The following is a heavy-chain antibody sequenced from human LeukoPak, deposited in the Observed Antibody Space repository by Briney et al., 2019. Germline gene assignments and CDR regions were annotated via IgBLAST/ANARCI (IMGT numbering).Heavy chain of an antibody. J-gene: IGHJ6*02. CDR2: IYPGDSDT. Sequence: LGESLKISCKGSGYSFTNYWIGWVRQMPGKGLEWMGIIYPGDSDTRYSPSFQGQVTISADKFLSTAYLQWSSLEASDTAMYYCARQSLCSGGSCYYYYGVDVWGQGTTVTVSS. CDR3: ARQSLCSGGSCYYYYGVDV. V-gene: IGHV5-51*01. D-gene: IGHD2-15*01. CDR1: GYSFTNYW.